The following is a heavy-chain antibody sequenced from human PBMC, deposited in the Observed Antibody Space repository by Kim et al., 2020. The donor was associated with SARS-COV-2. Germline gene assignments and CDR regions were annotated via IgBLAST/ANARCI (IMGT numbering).Heavy chain of an antibody. V-gene: IGHV3-53*01. D-gene: IGHD6-19*01. J-gene: IGHJ4*02. CDR3: VREGFRGVAGY. Sequence: DHGKGRFTISIDNSKNTLYLQMNSRRAEDTAVYYCVREGFRGVAGYWGQGTLVTVSS.